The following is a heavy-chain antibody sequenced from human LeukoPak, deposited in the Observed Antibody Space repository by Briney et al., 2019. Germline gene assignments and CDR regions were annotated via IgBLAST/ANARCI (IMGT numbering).Heavy chain of an antibody. CDR1: GFTFSYYS. CDR2: ISDSSDTM. CDR3: AELGITMIGGV. D-gene: IGHD3-10*02. V-gene: IGHV3-48*04. Sequence: SGGSLRLSCAASGFTFSYYSMNWVRQAPGKGLEWVSYISDSSDTMYYADSVKGRFTISRDNAKNSLYLQMNSLRAEDTAVYYCAELGITMIGGVWGKGTTVTISS. J-gene: IGHJ6*04.